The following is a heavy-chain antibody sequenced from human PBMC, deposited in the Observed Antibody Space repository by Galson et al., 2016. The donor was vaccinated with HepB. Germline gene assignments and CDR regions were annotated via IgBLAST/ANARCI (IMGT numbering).Heavy chain of an antibody. CDR1: GFTFYKYW. J-gene: IGHJ6*02. Sequence: SLRLSCAASGFTFYKYWMTWVRQAPGKGLEWVANIKQDGSETYYVDSLKGRFTISRDNAKNSLYLQMDSLRAEDTAVYYCARDEMARGHYGSGRSIYYYYYGMDVWGQGTTVTVSS. CDR3: ARDEMARGHYGSGRSIYYYYYGMDV. D-gene: IGHD3-10*01. CDR2: IKQDGSET. V-gene: IGHV3-7*01.